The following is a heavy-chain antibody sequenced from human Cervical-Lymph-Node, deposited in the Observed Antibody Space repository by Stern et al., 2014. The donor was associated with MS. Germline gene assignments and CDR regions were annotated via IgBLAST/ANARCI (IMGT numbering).Heavy chain of an antibody. CDR1: GYTFTAYY. J-gene: IGHJ4*02. V-gene: IGHV1-2*04. CDR3: ARDLGTVTTPGDY. D-gene: IGHD4-17*01. CDR2: INPNNGDT. Sequence: QLVESGAEVKKPGASVSVSCKASGYTFTAYYLHWGRQAPGHGLEWMGWINPNNGDTKYAQNFQGWVTMTRDTSISTAYMDLSSLTSDDTAIYYCARDLGTVTTPGDYWGQGTLVTVSS.